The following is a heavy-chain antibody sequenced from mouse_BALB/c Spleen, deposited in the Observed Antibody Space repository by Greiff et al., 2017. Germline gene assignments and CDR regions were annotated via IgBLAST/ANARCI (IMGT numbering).Heavy chain of an antibody. CDR2: ISYSGST. Sequence: EVKLQESGPGLVKPSQSLSLTCTVTGYSITSDYAWNWIRQFPGNKLEWMGYISYSGSTSYNPSLKSRISITRDTSKNQFFLQLNSVTTEDTATYYCARKVRRYAMDYWGQGTSVTVSS. J-gene: IGHJ4*01. CDR3: ARKVRRYAMDY. D-gene: IGHD2-14*01. CDR1: GYSITSDYA. V-gene: IGHV3-2*02.